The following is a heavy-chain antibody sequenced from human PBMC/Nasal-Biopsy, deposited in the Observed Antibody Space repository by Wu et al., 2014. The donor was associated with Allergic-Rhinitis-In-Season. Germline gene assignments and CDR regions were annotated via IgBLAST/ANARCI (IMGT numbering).Heavy chain of an antibody. Sequence: TLSLTCTVSGGSITNYYWSWIRQPAGKGLEWIGRIYSGGSTNYNPSLKSRVTISVDTSKNQFSLKLSSVTAADTAVYYCATLHSSWYAFDIWGQGTMVTVSS. D-gene: IGHD6-13*01. V-gene: IGHV4-4*07. CDR1: GGSITNYY. J-gene: IGHJ3*02. CDR3: ATLHSSWYAFDI. CDR2: IYSGGST.